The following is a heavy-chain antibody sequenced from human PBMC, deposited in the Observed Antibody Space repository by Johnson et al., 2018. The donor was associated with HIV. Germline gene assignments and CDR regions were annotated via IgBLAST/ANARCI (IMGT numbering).Heavy chain of an antibody. CDR1: GFTFSTYW. V-gene: IGHV3-74*03. D-gene: IGHD4-17*01. CDR2: IHSDGSET. J-gene: IGHJ3*02. CDR3: TRDGDNGAFDI. Sequence: VQLVESGGGLVQPGGSLRLSCAASGFTFSTYWVHWVRQVPGEGLVWVARIHSDGSETKYAESVKGRFTMTRENAKNTLYLQMNFLRAEDTAMYYCTRDGDNGAFDIWGQGTMVSVSS.